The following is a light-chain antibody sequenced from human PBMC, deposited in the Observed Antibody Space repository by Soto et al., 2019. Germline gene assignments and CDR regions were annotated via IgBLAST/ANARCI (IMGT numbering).Light chain of an antibody. J-gene: IGLJ3*02. Sequence: QSALTQPASVSGSPGQSITISCAGTSSDVGGYNYVSWYQHHPGKAPKLIIYDVNNRPSGISYRFSGSKSGNTASLTISGLQAEDEADYYCSSYIRIATWLFGGGTQLTVL. V-gene: IGLV2-14*03. CDR2: DVN. CDR1: SSDVGGYNY. CDR3: SSYIRIATWL.